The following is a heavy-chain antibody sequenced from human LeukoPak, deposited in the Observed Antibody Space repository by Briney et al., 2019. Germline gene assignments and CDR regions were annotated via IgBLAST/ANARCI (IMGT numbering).Heavy chain of an antibody. V-gene: IGHV1-8*01. J-gene: IGHJ3*02. CDR1: GYTFTSYD. Sequence: ASVKVSCKASGYTFTSYDINWVRQATGQGLEWMGWMNPNSGNTGYAQKFQGRVTMTRNTSVSTAYMELSSLRSEDTAVYYCARGPTWIKLWDAFDIWGQGTMVTVSS. CDR3: ARGPTWIKLWDAFDI. D-gene: IGHD5-18*01. CDR2: MNPNSGNT.